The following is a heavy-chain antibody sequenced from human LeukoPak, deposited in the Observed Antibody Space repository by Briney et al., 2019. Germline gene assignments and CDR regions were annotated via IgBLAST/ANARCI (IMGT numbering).Heavy chain of an antibody. CDR2: IYHSGST. V-gene: IGHV4-38-2*02. Sequence: SETLSLTCTVSGYSISSGYYWGWIRQPPGKGLEWIGSIYHSGSTYYNPSLKSRVTISVDTSKNQFSLKLSSVTAADTAVYYCARKDYGDYAIDYWGQGTLVTVSS. CDR1: GYSISSGYY. J-gene: IGHJ4*02. D-gene: IGHD4-17*01. CDR3: ARKDYGDYAIDY.